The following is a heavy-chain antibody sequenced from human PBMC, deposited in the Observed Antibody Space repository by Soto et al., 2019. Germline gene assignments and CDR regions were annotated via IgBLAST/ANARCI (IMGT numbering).Heavy chain of an antibody. Sequence: QVQLVQSGAEVKKPGASVKVSCKASGYTFTSYAMHWVRQAPGQRLEWMGWINAGNGNTKYSQKFQGRVTITRDTSASTAYMELSSLRSEDTAVYYCARRDGIAVAGGNFDYGGKGNLVTVSS. D-gene: IGHD6-19*01. CDR1: GYTFTSYA. CDR3: ARRDGIAVAGGNFDY. J-gene: IGHJ4*02. CDR2: INAGNGNT. V-gene: IGHV1-3*01.